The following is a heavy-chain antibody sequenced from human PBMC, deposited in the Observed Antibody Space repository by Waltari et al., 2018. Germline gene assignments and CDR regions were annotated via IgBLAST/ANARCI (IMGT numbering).Heavy chain of an antibody. Sequence: EVQLVETGGGFIQPGGSLRLSCSPVGFTVTRHSHCRLGQAPGKGLEWVSLIYGGGGGRTYYADSVKGRFIISRDNSKNTVYLQMNSLRGDDTAVYYCTRSGSYWYFDLWGRGTLVTVSS. CDR3: TRSGSYWYFDL. D-gene: IGHD1-26*01. V-gene: IGHV3-53*02. CDR2: IYGGGGGRT. J-gene: IGHJ2*01. CDR1: GFTVTRHS.